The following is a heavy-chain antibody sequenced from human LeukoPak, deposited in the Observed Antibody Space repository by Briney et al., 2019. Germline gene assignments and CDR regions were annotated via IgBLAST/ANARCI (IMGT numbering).Heavy chain of an antibody. CDR1: GFTFSSYS. CDR3: AKVVTMVRGVIPFDY. V-gene: IGHV3-21*04. J-gene: IGHJ4*02. Sequence: PGGSLRLSCAASGFTFSSYSMNWVRQAPGKGLEWVSSISSSSSYIYYADSVKGRFTISRDNAKNSLYLQMNSLRAEDPAVYYCAKVVTMVRGVIPFDYWGQGTLVTVSS. CDR2: ISSSSSYI. D-gene: IGHD3-10*01.